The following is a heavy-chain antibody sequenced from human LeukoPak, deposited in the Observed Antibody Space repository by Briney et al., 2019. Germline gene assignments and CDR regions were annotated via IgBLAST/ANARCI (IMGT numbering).Heavy chain of an antibody. D-gene: IGHD2-2*01. CDR3: ARCGSSTSRSGFDY. J-gene: IGHJ4*02. CDR1: GGSFSGYY. CDR2: INHSGST. V-gene: IGHV4-34*01. Sequence: SETLSHTCAVYGGSFSGYYWSWIRQPPGKGLEWIGEINHSGSTNYNPSLKSRVTISVDTSKNQFSLKLSSVTAADTAVYYCARCGSSTSRSGFDYWGQGTLVTVSS.